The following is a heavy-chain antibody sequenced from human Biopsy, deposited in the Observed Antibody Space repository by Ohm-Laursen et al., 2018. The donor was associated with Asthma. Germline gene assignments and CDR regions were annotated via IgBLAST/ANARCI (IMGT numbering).Heavy chain of an antibody. CDR3: AREGVAGTHIED. V-gene: IGHV3-30-3*01. CDR2: ISYDGSSI. J-gene: IGHJ4*02. Sequence: SLRLSCAASRFTYEMHWVRQAPGKGLEWVAVISYDGSSIYYADSVKGRFTISRDNSKNALSLQMSSLTAEDTAVYYCAREGVAGTHIEDWGQGTLVTVSS. CDR1: RFTYE. D-gene: IGHD6-19*01.